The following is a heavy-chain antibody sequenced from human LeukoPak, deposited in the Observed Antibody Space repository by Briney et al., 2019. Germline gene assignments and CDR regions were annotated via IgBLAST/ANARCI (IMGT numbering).Heavy chain of an antibody. Sequence: GGSLRLSCAASGFTFSSCGMHWVRQAPGKGLEWVAVISYDGSNKYYADSVKGRFTISRDNSKNTLYLQMNSLRAEDTAVYYCALMTTVADDAFDIWGQGTMVTVSS. CDR1: GFTFSSCG. CDR3: ALMTTVADDAFDI. J-gene: IGHJ3*02. D-gene: IGHD4-23*01. V-gene: IGHV3-30*03. CDR2: ISYDGSNK.